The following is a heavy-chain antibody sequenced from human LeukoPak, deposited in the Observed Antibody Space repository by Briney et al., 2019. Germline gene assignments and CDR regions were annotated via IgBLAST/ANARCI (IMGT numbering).Heavy chain of an antibody. V-gene: IGHV4-61*01. J-gene: IGHJ4*02. CDR1: GGSVGSGNYY. CDR3: ARDPSGYFNY. D-gene: IGHD3-22*01. Sequence: SETLSLTCTVSGGSVGSGNYYWSWIRQPPGKGLEWIGYRHYSGSTNYNPSLKSRVTISVDTSKNQFSLKLSSVTAADTAVYYCARDPSGYFNYWGQGTLATVSS. CDR2: RHYSGST.